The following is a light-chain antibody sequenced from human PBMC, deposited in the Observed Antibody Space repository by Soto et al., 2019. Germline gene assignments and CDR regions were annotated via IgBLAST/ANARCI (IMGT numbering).Light chain of an antibody. V-gene: IGKV3-11*01. Sequence: EIVLTQSPATLSLSPGERATLSCRASQSVSSYLAWYQQKPGQAPRLLIYDASNRATGIPARFSGSGSGTDFTLTISSLELEDFAVYYCQQRSNWPSGTFGQGTKVDIK. CDR1: QSVSSY. CDR2: DAS. J-gene: IGKJ1*01. CDR3: QQRSNWPSGT.